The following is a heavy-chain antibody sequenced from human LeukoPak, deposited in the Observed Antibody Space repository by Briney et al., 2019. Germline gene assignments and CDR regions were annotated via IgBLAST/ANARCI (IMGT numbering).Heavy chain of an antibody. CDR2: IYPGDSDT. D-gene: IGHD5-24*01. V-gene: IGHV5-51*01. CDR1: GYSFTSYW. Sequence: GESLQISCQGAGYSFTSYWIGWVRQMPGKGLEWMGIIYPGDSDTRYSPSFQGQVTISADKSISAAYLQWSSLKASDTAMYYCARREATMAGRPLDYWGQGTLVTVSS. CDR3: ARREATMAGRPLDY. J-gene: IGHJ4*02.